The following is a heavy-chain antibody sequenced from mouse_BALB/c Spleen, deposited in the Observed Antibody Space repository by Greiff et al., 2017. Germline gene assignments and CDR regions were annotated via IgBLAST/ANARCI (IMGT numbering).Heavy chain of an antibody. Sequence: DVHLVESGGGLVKPGGSLKLSCAASGFTFSSYAMSWVRQTPEKRLEWVASISSGGSTYYPDSVKGRFTISRDNARNILYLQMSSLRSEDTAMYYCASLLLRYFDVWGAGTTVTVSS. V-gene: IGHV5-6-5*01. CDR3: ASLLLRYFDV. CDR1: GFTFSSYA. CDR2: ISSGGST. D-gene: IGHD1-1*01. J-gene: IGHJ1*01.